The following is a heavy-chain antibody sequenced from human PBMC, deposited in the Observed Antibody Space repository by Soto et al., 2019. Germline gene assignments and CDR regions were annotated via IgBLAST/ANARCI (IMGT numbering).Heavy chain of an antibody. CDR3: AKGVTIFGVVTFSGMDV. Sequence: QVQLVESGGGVVQPGRSLRLSCVASGFTFSSYGMHWVRQAPGKGLEWVAVISYDGSNKYYADSVKGRFTISRDNSKNTLYLQMNSLRAEDTAVYYCAKGVTIFGVVTFSGMDVWGQGTTVTVSS. CDR2: ISYDGSNK. V-gene: IGHV3-30*18. J-gene: IGHJ6*02. D-gene: IGHD3-3*01. CDR1: GFTFSSYG.